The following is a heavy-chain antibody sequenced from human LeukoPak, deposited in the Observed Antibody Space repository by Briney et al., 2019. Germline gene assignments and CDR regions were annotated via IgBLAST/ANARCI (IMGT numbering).Heavy chain of an antibody. Sequence: GGSLRLSCAAAGFTFSDRYLSWIRQAPAKGMEWIAYISHNSNKIQYADSVKGRFTISRDNAKNSLFLQVNSLRAEDTAMYYCVTESGWLFDYWGQGTLVTVSS. J-gene: IGHJ4*02. CDR1: GFTFSDRY. D-gene: IGHD6-19*01. CDR3: VTESGWLFDY. V-gene: IGHV3-11*04. CDR2: ISHNSNKI.